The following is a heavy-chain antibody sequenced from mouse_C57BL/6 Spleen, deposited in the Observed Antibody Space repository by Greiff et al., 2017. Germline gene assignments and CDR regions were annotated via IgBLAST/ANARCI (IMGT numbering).Heavy chain of an antibody. Sequence: VQLQQSGAELARPGASVKLSCKASGYTFTSYGISWVKQRPGQGLEWIGEIYPRSGNTYYNEKFKGKATLTADKSSSTAYMELRSLTSEDSAVYFCAPWGGYDWYFDVWGKGTPVTVSS. J-gene: IGHJ1*03. CDR1: GYTFTSYG. D-gene: IGHD2-2*01. V-gene: IGHV1-81*01. CDR2: IYPRSGNT. CDR3: APWGGYDWYFDV.